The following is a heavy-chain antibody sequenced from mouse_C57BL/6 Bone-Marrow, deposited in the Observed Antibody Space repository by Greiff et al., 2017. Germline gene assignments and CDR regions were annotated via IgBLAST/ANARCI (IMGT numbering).Heavy chain of an antibody. CDR1: GYAFSSSW. Sequence: VKLMESGPELVKPGASVKISCKASGYAFSSSWMNWVKQRPGKGLEWIGRIYPGDGDTNYNGKFKGKATLTADKSSSTAYMQLSSLTSEDSAVYFCAAITTVVEGYFDVWGTGTTVTVSS. V-gene: IGHV1-82*01. J-gene: IGHJ1*03. CDR3: AAITTVVEGYFDV. D-gene: IGHD1-1*01. CDR2: IYPGDGDT.